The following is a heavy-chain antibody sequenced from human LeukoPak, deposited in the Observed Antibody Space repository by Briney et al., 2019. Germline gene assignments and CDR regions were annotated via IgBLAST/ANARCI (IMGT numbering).Heavy chain of an antibody. CDR1: GFIVSSNY. CDR3: ARDQKVSQLLYSSYGRDV. Sequence: GGSLRPSCAASGFIVSSNYMSWVRQAPGKGLEWVSLIYSGSSTYYADSVKGRFTISTDNSKNMLYLQMSSLRAEDTAVYYCARDQKVSQLLYSSYGRDVWGQGTTVTVSS. CDR2: IYSGSST. D-gene: IGHD2-2*02. V-gene: IGHV3-53*01. J-gene: IGHJ6*02.